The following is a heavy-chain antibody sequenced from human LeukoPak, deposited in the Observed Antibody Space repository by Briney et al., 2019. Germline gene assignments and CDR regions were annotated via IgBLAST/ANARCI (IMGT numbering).Heavy chain of an antibody. J-gene: IGHJ4*02. V-gene: IGHV3-30*03. D-gene: IGHD1-1*01. CDR3: AREAWNDFYFDY. CDR2: ISYDGSNK. Sequence: SGGSLRLSCAASGFTFSSYGMHWLRQAPGKELEGVAVISYDGSNKYYADSVKGGFAISRDNSKDTLYLQMNSLRAEDTAVYYCAREAWNDFYFDYCGQGTLVTVSS. CDR1: GFTFSSYG.